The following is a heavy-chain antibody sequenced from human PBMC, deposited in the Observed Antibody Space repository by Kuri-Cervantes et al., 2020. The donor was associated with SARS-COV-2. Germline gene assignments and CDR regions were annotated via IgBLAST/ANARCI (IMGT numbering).Heavy chain of an antibody. D-gene: IGHD2-15*01. Sequence: ASVKVSCKVSGYTLTELSMHWVRQAPGKGLEWMGGFDPEDGETIYAQKFQGRVTMTRDTSISTAYTELSSLRSEDTAVYYCARSHGGVAAPKNYYYYGMDVWGQGTTVTVSS. CDR1: GYTLTELS. J-gene: IGHJ6*02. CDR2: FDPEDGET. CDR3: ARSHGGVAAPKNYYYYGMDV. V-gene: IGHV1-24*01.